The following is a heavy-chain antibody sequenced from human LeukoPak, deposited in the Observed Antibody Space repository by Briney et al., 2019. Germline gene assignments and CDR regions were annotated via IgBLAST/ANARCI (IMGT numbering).Heavy chain of an antibody. CDR1: AFTSSNNL. CDR3: ARGWGSD. V-gene: IGHV3-7*01. CDR2: IKEDGGEK. Sequence: AGSLRLSCAASAFTSSNNLMSWVRQAQGQGLECVANIKEDGGEKYYVDSVKGRFTISRDNAKNSLYLQMNSLRAEDTAVYYCARGWGSDWGQGTLVTVSS. D-gene: IGHD7-27*01. J-gene: IGHJ4*02.